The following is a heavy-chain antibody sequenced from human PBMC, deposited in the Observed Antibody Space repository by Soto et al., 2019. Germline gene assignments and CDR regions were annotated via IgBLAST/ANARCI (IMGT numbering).Heavy chain of an antibody. CDR3: ARSLYYYGSGRPNWFDP. Sequence: SETLSLTCAVYGGSFSGYYWSWIRQPPGKGLEWIGEINHSGSTNYNPSLKSRVTISVDTSKNQFSLKLSSVTAADTAVYYCARSLYYYGSGRPNWFDPWGQGTPVTVSS. J-gene: IGHJ5*02. D-gene: IGHD3-10*01. CDR2: INHSGST. V-gene: IGHV4-34*01. CDR1: GGSFSGYY.